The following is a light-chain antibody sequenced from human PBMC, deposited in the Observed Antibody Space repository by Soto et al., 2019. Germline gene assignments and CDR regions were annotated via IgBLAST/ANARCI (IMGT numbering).Light chain of an antibody. J-gene: IGKJ2*01. V-gene: IGKV3D-15*01. Sequence: EIVMTQSPVTLSVSPGERATLSCRASQRISSNLAWYQQKPGQAPRLLIYDTSTRATGIPARFSGSGSETDFTLTISSLQPEDFAVYYCQQYYNWLYTFGQGTKLEIK. CDR2: DTS. CDR3: QQYYNWLYT. CDR1: QRISSN.